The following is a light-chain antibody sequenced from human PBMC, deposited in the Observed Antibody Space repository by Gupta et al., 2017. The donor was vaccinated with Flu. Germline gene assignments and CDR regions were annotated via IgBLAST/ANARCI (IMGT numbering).Light chain of an antibody. CDR3: SSYAGSNNFVV. CDR2: EVS. J-gene: IGLJ2*01. V-gene: IGLV2-8*01. Sequence: QPALTQPPSASGPPGQSVTISCTGTSSDVGGYPFVSWYQQHPGKAPKLMISEVSKRPSGVPDRFSGSKSGNTASLTVSGLQAEDEADYYCSSYAGSNNFVVFGGGTKLTVL. CDR1: SSDVGGYPF.